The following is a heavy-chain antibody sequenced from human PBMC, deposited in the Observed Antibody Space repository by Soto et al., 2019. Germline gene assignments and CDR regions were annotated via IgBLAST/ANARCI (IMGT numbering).Heavy chain of an antibody. V-gene: IGHV4-39*01. CDR1: GGSISSSSYY. D-gene: IGHD7-27*01. J-gene: IGHJ4*02. CDR3: ASYHIWGPDY. CDR2: IYYSGST. Sequence: SETLSLTCTVSGGSISSSSYYWGWIRQPPGKGLEWIGSIYYSGSTYYNPSLKSRVTISVDTSKNQFSLKLSSVTAADTAVYYCASYHIWGPDYWGQGTLVTVSS.